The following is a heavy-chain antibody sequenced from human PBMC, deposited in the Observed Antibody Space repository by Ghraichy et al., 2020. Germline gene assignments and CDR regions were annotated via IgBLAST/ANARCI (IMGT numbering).Heavy chain of an antibody. V-gene: IGHV3-53*04. CDR1: GFTVSSNY. CDR3: ARGGKEIFGVVIQYYFDY. D-gene: IGHD3-3*01. Sequence: GGSLRLSCAASGFTVSSNYMSWVRQAPGKGLEWVSVIYSGGSTDYADSVKGRFTISRHNSKNTLYLQMNSLRAEDTAVYYCARGGKEIFGVVIQYYFDYWGQGTLVTVSS. J-gene: IGHJ4*02. CDR2: IYSGGST.